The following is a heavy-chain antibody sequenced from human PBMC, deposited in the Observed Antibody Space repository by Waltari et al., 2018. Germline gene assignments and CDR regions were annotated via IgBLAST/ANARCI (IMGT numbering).Heavy chain of an antibody. CDR3: ASVYGDSH. J-gene: IGHJ4*02. V-gene: IGHV1-2*02. D-gene: IGHD4-17*01. Sequence: QVQLVQSGAEVKKPGSSVKVSCKASGGTFSSYAISWVRQAPGQGLEWMGWINPNSGGTNYAQKFQGRVTMTRDTSISTAYMELSRLRSDDTAVYYCASVYGDSHWGQGTLVTVSS. CDR2: INPNSGGT. CDR1: GGTFSSYA.